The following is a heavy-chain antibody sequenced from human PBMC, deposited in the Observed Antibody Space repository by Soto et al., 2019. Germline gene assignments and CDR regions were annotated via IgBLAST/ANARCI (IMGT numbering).Heavy chain of an antibody. D-gene: IGHD3-22*01. V-gene: IGHV1-18*01. CDR2: ISAYNGNT. Sequence: ASVKVSCKASGYTFTSYGISWVRQAPGQGLEWMGWISAYNGNTNYAQKLQGRVTMTTDTSTSTAYMELRSLRSDDTAVYYCARDATDYYDSSGYYPRWFDPWGQGTLVTVSS. CDR1: GYTFTSYG. CDR3: ARDATDYYDSSGYYPRWFDP. J-gene: IGHJ5*02.